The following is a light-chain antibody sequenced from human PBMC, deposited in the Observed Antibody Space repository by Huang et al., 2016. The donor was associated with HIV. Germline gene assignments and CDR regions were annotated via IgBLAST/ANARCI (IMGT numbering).Light chain of an antibody. V-gene: IGKV1-39*01. J-gene: IGKJ4*01. CDR2: AAS. CDR1: QSIRSY. Sequence: DIQMTQSPSSLSASVGDRVTITCRASQSIRSYLNWYQQKPRKAPKLLIYAASSLQSGGPSRFSGSGSGTDFTLTISSLQPEDFATYFCQQSYTTPLTFGGGTKVEIK. CDR3: QQSYTTPLT.